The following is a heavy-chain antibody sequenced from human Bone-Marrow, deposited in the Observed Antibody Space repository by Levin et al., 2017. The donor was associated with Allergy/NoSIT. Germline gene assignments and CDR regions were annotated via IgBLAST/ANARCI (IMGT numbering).Heavy chain of an antibody. Sequence: PEASVKVSCKASGYTFTDYYIHWVRQAPGQGFECMGIINPNGGSTTYTQKFQGRVIMTTDTSTSTVYLELSSLRPEDTAVYYCARGLEGLAVAGSNYWGQGTLVTVTS. CDR3: ARGLEGLAVAGSNY. CDR1: GYTFTDYY. D-gene: IGHD6-19*01. CDR2: INPNGGST. V-gene: IGHV1-46*01. J-gene: IGHJ4*02.